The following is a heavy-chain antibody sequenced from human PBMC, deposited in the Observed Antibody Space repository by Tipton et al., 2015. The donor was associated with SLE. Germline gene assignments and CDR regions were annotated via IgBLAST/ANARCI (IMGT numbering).Heavy chain of an antibody. CDR3: AGAPCSGGSCYPPGPLDY. Sequence: TLSLTCSVSGGSITSHYWTWIRQSPGKELEWLAYVSYTGSATYNPSLKSRVSILIDTSKNQFSLKLNSVTAADTAVYYCAGAPCSGGSCYPPGPLDYWGQGTLVTVSS. D-gene: IGHD2-15*01. CDR2: VSYTGSA. CDR1: GGSITSHY. V-gene: IGHV4-59*11. J-gene: IGHJ4*02.